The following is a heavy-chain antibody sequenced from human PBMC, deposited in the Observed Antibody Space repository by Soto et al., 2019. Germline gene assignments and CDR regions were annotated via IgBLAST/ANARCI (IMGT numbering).Heavy chain of an antibody. CDR3: ARQVGYCSSTSCPLGDYYYGMDV. CDR2: IYPGDSDT. V-gene: IGHV5-51*01. Sequence: EVQLVQSGAEVKKPGESLKISCKGSGYSFTSYWIGWVRQMPGKGMECMGIIYPGDSDTRYSPSFQGQVTISADKSISTAYLQWSSLKASDTAMYYCARQVGYCSSTSCPLGDYYYGMDVWGQGTTVTVSS. CDR1: GYSFTSYW. D-gene: IGHD2-2*03. J-gene: IGHJ6*02.